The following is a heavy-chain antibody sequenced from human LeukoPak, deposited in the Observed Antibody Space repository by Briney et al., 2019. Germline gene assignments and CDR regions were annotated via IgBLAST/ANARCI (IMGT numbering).Heavy chain of an antibody. CDR1: GFTFSGSS. CDR3: ARVQSRDIVVVVAAEYDY. CDR2: IRSKAGSYAT. Sequence: GGSLRLSCAASGFTFSGSSMHRVRQASGKGLEWIGRIRSKAGSYATAYAESVKGRFTISRDDSKNTAYLQMNSLKTEDTAVYYCARVQSRDIVVVVAAEYDYWGQGTLVTVSS. V-gene: IGHV3-73*01. D-gene: IGHD2-15*01. J-gene: IGHJ4*02.